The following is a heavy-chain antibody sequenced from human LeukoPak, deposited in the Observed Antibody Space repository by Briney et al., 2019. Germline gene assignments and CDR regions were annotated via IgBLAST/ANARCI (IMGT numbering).Heavy chain of an antibody. J-gene: IGHJ5*02. CDR1: GFTFNDYY. CDR3: ATDGAGFDT. V-gene: IGHV3-11*01. CDR2: INIGGTNT. Sequence: GGSLRLSCAASGFTFNDYYMSWIRQAQGKGLEWLSYINIGGTNTHYADSVKGRFTISRDNAKKSLYLEMNNLRAEDTAVYYWATDGAGFDTWGQGVLVTVSS.